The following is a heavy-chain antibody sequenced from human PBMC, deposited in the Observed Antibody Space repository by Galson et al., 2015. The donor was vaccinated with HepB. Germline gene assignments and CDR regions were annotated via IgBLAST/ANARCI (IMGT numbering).Heavy chain of an antibody. Sequence: FLRLACAASGFTFSDYYMSWIRQAPGKCLEWLSYISSSTIYTNYADSVKGRFTISRDNVKNSMYLQMNSLRAEDTAVYYCARVADSDYGDHAHFDSWGLGTLVTVSS. CDR3: ARVADSDYGDHAHFDS. CDR1: GFTFSDYY. J-gene: IGHJ4*02. CDR2: ISSSTIYT. V-gene: IGHV3-11*06. D-gene: IGHD4-17*01.